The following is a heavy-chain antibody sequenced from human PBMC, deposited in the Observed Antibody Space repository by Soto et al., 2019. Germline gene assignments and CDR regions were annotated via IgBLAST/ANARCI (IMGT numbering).Heavy chain of an antibody. CDR1: GFIFSSYA. Sequence: EVQLLESGGGLVQPGGSLRLSCAASGFIFSSYAMSWVRQAPGKGLEWVSAISGSGTTAYYADSVKGRVTFSRDNSKKTMYLQMNSLRAEDTAVYYCAKTTDGWFSAFEIWGQGTMVTVSS. D-gene: IGHD6-19*01. J-gene: IGHJ3*02. CDR2: ISGSGTTA. CDR3: AKTTDGWFSAFEI. V-gene: IGHV3-23*01.